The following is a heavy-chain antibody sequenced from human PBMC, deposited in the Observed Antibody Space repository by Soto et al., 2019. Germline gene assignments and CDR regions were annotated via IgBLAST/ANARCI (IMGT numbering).Heavy chain of an antibody. V-gene: IGHV2-5*02. J-gene: IGHJ4*02. Sequence: QITLKESGPTLVKPTQPLTLTCTLFGFSLSTSGVGVAWIRQPPGKSLEWLALIYWDDDKRYSPFLKSRLTITKAASKIKVVLRLSNMAPVDTSTYYCALKGDGYRGFKYWGQGTLVTVSS. CDR3: ALKGDGYRGFKY. CDR2: IYWDDDK. D-gene: IGHD5-12*01. CDR1: GFSLSTSGVG.